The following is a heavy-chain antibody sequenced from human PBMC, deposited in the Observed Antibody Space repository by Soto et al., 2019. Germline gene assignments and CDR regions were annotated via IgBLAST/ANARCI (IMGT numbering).Heavy chain of an antibody. CDR1: GYTFTSYY. Sequence: SVKVSCKASGYTFTSYYMHWVRQAPGQRLEWIGWIVVGSGNTNYAQKFQERVTITRDMSTSTAYMELSSLRSEDTAVYYCAAEGYYDSSGYYYGGDAFDIWGQGTLVTVS. J-gene: IGHJ3*02. V-gene: IGHV1-58*02. CDR3: AAEGYYDSSGYYYGGDAFDI. CDR2: IVVGSGNT. D-gene: IGHD3-22*01.